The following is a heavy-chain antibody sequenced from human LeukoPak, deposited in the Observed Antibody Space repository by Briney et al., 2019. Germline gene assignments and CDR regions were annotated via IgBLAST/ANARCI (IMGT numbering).Heavy chain of an antibody. V-gene: IGHV3-33*01. J-gene: IGHJ5*02. D-gene: IGHD3-22*01. CDR1: GFTFSSYG. Sequence: GGSLRLSCAASGFTFSSYGMHWVRQAPGKGLEWVAVIWYDGSNKYYADSVKGRFTISRDNSKNTLYLQMNSLRAEDTAVYYCARGYYDSSGYPNWFDLWGQGTLVTVSS. CDR3: ARGYYDSSGYPNWFDL. CDR2: IWYDGSNK.